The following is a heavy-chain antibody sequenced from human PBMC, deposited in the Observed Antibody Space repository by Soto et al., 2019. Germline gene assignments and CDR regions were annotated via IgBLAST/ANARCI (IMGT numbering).Heavy chain of an antibody. J-gene: IGHJ4*02. Sequence: GEALKISCKGSGYNFTTFWIGWVRQMPGKGVELMGIIYPGDSETKYSPDFEGQGTISADRSTNTAYLQWRSLRASDTAMYYCARLGSTGAIDXDSWGLGALVTXS. CDR2: IYPGDSET. V-gene: IGHV5-51*01. CDR1: GYNFTTFW. CDR3: ARLGSTGAIDXDS. D-gene: IGHD2-21*01.